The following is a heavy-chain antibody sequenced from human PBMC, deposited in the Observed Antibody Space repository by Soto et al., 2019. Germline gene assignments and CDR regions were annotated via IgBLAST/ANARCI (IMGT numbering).Heavy chain of an antibody. D-gene: IGHD6-6*01. J-gene: IGHJ4*02. CDR3: AMENGTSSLDY. V-gene: IGHV1-69*02. Sequence: QIQLVQSGAEVKKPGSSVKVSCEASGGTVSAYTINWVRQAPGQGLEWMGRIISILDIPNYAQKFQGRLTIIADTSKSTTYMELRNLRSEDTATYYCAMENGTSSLDYWGQGTLVTVSS. CDR2: IISILDIP. CDR1: GGTVSAYT.